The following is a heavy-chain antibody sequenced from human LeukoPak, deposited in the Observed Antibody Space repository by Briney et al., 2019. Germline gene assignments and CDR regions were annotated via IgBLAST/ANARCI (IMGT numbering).Heavy chain of an antibody. CDR3: ARVLLYSGYDLNWFDP. Sequence: SETLSLTCTVSGGSISSSSYYWGWIRQPPGKGLEWIGSIYYSGSTYYNPSLKSRVTISVDTSKDQFSLKLSSVTAADTAVYYCARVLLYSGYDLNWFDPWGQGTLVTVSS. D-gene: IGHD5-12*01. CDR2: IYYSGST. V-gene: IGHV4-39*07. CDR1: GGSISSSSYY. J-gene: IGHJ5*02.